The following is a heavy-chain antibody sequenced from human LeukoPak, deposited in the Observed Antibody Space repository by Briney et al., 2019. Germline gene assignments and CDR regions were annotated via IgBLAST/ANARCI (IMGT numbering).Heavy chain of an antibody. CDR3: ARLRYDFWSGYPHGMDV. J-gene: IGHJ6*02. CDR1: GFTFSSYW. D-gene: IGHD3-3*01. CDR2: IKQDGSEK. V-gene: IGHV3-7*01. Sequence: GGSLRLSCAASGFTFSSYWMSWVRQAPGKGLEWVANIKQDGSEKYYVDSVKGRFTISRDNAKNSLYLQMNSLRAEDTAGYYCARLRYDFWSGYPHGMDVWGQGTTVTVSS.